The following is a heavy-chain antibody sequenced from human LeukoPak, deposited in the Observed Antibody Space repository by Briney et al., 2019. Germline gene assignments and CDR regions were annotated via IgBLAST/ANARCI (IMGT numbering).Heavy chain of an antibody. CDR1: GGSFSGNY. D-gene: IGHD2-2*03. CDR2: INHSGST. J-gene: IGHJ4*02. Sequence: SETLSLTCAVSGGSFSGNYWSWIRQPPGKGLEWIGEINHSGSTNYNPSLKSRVTISVDTSKNQFSLKLSSVTVADTAVYYCARGYYLDIVVVPAANYFDYWGQGTLVTVSS. CDR3: ARGYYLDIVVVPAANYFDY. V-gene: IGHV4-34*01.